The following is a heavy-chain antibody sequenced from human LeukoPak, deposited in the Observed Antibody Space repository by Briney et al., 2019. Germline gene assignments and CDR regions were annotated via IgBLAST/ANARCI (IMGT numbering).Heavy chain of an antibody. CDR1: GGSISSHY. Sequence: SETLSLTCTVSGGSISSHYWTWIRQPPGKGLEWIGDIYSTGSTNYNPYLKRRVTISVDTSKNQFSLKLSSVTAADTAVYFCARVRIGETSYDASDVWGLGTMVTVSS. D-gene: IGHD1-26*01. V-gene: IGHV4-59*11. J-gene: IGHJ3*01. CDR2: IYSTGST. CDR3: ARVRIGETSYDASDV.